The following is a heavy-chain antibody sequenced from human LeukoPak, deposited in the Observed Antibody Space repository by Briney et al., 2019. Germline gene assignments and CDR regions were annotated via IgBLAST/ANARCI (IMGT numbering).Heavy chain of an antibody. CDR1: GYTFTSYG. J-gene: IGHJ6*03. D-gene: IGHD6-13*01. Sequence: ASVKVSCKASGYTFTSYGISWVRQAPGQGLEWMGWISAYNGNTNYAQKLQGRVTMTTDTSTSTAYMELRSLRSDDTAVYYCARIGFEQQLVYQYYMDVGGKGTTVTVSS. CDR2: ISAYNGNT. V-gene: IGHV1-18*01. CDR3: ARIGFEQQLVYQYYMDV.